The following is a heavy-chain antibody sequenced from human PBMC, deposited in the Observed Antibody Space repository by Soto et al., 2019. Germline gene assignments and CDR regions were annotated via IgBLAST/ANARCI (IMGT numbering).Heavy chain of an antibody. D-gene: IGHD3-22*01. CDR2: IIPIFGTA. Sequence: SVKVSCKASGYTFTSYAISWVRHAPRQGLEWMGGIIPIFGTANYAQKFQGRVTITADESTSTAYMELSSLRSEDTAVYYCARAPYDSSGSAYPYFDYWGQGTLVTVS. CDR1: GYTFTSYA. CDR3: ARAPYDSSGSAYPYFDY. J-gene: IGHJ4*02. V-gene: IGHV1-69*13.